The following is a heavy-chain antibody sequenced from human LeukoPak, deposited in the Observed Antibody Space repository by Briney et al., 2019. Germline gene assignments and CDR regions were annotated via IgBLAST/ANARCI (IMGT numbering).Heavy chain of an antibody. D-gene: IGHD3-10*01. Sequence: ASVKASCKASGYTFTSYGISWVRQTPGQGLEWMGWISAYNGNTNYAQKLQGRVTMTTDTSTSTAYMELRSLRSDDTAVYYCAREVRETYDAFDIWGQGTMVTVSS. CDR3: AREVRETYDAFDI. CDR2: ISAYNGNT. CDR1: GYTFTSYG. J-gene: IGHJ3*02. V-gene: IGHV1-18*01.